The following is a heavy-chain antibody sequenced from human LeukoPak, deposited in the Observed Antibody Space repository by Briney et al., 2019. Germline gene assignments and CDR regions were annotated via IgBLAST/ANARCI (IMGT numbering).Heavy chain of an antibody. Sequence: SETLSLTCGVSGYPIGSGYFWGWIRQPPGKGLEWIATIYYSGTTYYNPSLKSRITISMDTSKNQLSLKLTSVTAADTALYYCARHGNYNWKDGRTFDYWGQGALVTVSS. V-gene: IGHV4-38-2*01. D-gene: IGHD1-1*01. CDR3: ARHGNYNWKDGRTFDY. J-gene: IGHJ4*02. CDR1: GYPIGSGYF. CDR2: IYYSGTT.